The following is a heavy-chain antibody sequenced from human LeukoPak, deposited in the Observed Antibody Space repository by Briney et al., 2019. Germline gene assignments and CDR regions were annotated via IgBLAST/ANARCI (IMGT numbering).Heavy chain of an antibody. CDR2: INPSGGST. V-gene: IGHV1-46*01. Sequence: ASVKVSCKAAGYTFTSYYMFWVRQAPGQGLEWMGIINPSGGSTSYAQKFQGRVTMTRDTSTSTVYMELSSLRSEDTAVYYCAREEGSGSYLDYWGQGTLVTVSS. CDR3: AREEGSGSYLDY. D-gene: IGHD1-26*01. J-gene: IGHJ4*02. CDR1: GYTFTSYY.